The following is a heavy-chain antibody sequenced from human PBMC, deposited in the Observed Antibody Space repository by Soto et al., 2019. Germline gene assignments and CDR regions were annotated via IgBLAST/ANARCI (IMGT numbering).Heavy chain of an antibody. Sequence: SLKISCKGSGYSFTSYWIGWVRQMPGKGLEWMGIIYPGDSDTRYSPSFQGPVAFSADKSISTAYLQWSGLKASDTAIYYCARRLSTGWFFDFWGQGTLVTVSS. CDR2: IYPGDSDT. D-gene: IGHD6-19*01. J-gene: IGHJ4*02. CDR1: GYSFTSYW. CDR3: ARRLSTGWFFDF. V-gene: IGHV5-51*01.